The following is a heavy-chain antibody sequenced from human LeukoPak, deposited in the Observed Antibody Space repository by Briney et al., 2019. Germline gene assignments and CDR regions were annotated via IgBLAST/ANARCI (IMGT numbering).Heavy chain of an antibody. CDR3: AGGIAAGGFDY. Sequence: TSQTLSLTCAISGDSVSNKNAAWNWIRQSPLRGLVWLGRTYYRSKWYNEYTVSVKSRIAINPDAPKNQFSLQLNSVTPEDTAVYYCAGGIAAGGFDYWGQGTLVTVSS. D-gene: IGHD6-13*01. J-gene: IGHJ4*02. V-gene: IGHV6-1*01. CDR1: GDSVSNKNAA. CDR2: TYYRSKWYN.